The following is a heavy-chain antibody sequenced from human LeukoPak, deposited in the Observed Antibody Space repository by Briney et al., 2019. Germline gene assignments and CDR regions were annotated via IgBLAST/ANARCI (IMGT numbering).Heavy chain of an antibody. D-gene: IGHD6-25*01. J-gene: IGHJ6*04. V-gene: IGHV4-61*01. Sequence: SETLSLTCTVSGGSMSNYYISNYYWSWIRQPPGKGLEWIGYIHYSASINYNPSLKSRVTISVDTSKNQLSLKLTSVTAADTAVYYCARVGAAGRYYGMDVWGKGTTVTV. CDR2: IHYSASI. CDR1: GGSMSNYYISNYY. CDR3: ARVGAAGRYYGMDV.